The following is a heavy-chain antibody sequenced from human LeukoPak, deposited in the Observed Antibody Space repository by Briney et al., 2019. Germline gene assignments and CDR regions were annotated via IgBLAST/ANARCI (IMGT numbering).Heavy chain of an antibody. CDR2: ISPNSGAT. D-gene: IGHD6-13*01. CDR1: GYTFTAYY. Sequence: ASVKGSCMASGYTFTAYYLHWVRQAPGQGLEWMGWISPNSGATKLAQRFQGRVTLTRDTSISTAYMELSRLTSDDTAVYYCARDGVYSTNFDAFDIWGQGTMVTVSS. V-gene: IGHV1-2*02. CDR3: ARDGVYSTNFDAFDI. J-gene: IGHJ3*02.